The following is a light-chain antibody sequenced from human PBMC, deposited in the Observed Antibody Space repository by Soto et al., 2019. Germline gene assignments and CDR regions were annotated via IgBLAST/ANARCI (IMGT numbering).Light chain of an antibody. CDR3: QQLNSYPIT. J-gene: IGKJ5*01. Sequence: DIQLTQSPPFLSASVGDRVTITCRASQGISSYLVWYQQKPGKAPKLLIYAASTLQSGVPSRFSGSGSGTEFTLTISSLQPEDFATYYCQQLNSYPITFGQGTRLEIK. CDR1: QGISSY. V-gene: IGKV1-9*01. CDR2: AAS.